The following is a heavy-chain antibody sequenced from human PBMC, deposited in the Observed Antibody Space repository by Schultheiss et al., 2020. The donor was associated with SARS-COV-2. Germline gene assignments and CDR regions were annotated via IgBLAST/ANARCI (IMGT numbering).Heavy chain of an antibody. D-gene: IGHD6-13*01. J-gene: IGHJ4*02. CDR2: ISWNSGSI. CDR3: AKDRGRAAAD. Sequence: SLKISCAASGFTFDDYAMHWVRQAPGKGLEWVSGISWNSGSIGYADSVKGRFTISRDNAKNSLYLQMNSLRAEDTAVYYCAKDRGRAAADWGQGTLVTVSS. CDR1: GFTFDDYA. V-gene: IGHV3-9*01.